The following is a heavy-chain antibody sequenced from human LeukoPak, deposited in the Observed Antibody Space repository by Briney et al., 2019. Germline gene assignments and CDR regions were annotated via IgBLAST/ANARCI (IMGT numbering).Heavy chain of an antibody. CDR1: GYSFTNYW. CDR3: ARHTSGTTYLDY. J-gene: IGHJ4*02. D-gene: IGHD1-7*01. V-gene: IGHV5-51*01. Sequence: GESLKISCKGSGYSFTNYWIGWVRQMPGKGLEWMGIIYAGDSDTRYSPSFQGQVSISADKSISTAYLQWSSLKASDTAIYYCARHTSGTTYLDYWGQGTLVSVSS. CDR2: IYAGDSDT.